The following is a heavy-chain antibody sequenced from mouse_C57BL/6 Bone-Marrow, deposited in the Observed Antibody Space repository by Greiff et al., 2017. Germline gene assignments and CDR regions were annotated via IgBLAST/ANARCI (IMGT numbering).Heavy chain of an antibody. Sequence: VQLQQSGAELVRPGASVKLSCTASGFNIKDDYMHWVKQRPEQGLEWIGWIDPENGDTEYASKFQGKATITADTSSNTAYLQRSSLTSEDTAVYYCTYYDYDGGDYAMDYWGQGTSVTVSS. CDR1: GFNIKDDY. V-gene: IGHV14-4*01. D-gene: IGHD2-4*01. J-gene: IGHJ4*01. CDR3: TYYDYDGGDYAMDY. CDR2: IDPENGDT.